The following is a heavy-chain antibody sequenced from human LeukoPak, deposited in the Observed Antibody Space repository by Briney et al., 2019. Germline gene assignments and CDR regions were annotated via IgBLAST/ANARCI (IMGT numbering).Heavy chain of an antibody. Sequence: GGSLRHSCAASGFTFSSYDVSWVRQAPGKGLEWVSAISGSGDRTHYADSVKGRFTISRDNSKNTLYLQINSLRAEDTAVYYCAKDPYGGYDYWGQGTLVTVSS. CDR2: ISGSGDRT. V-gene: IGHV3-23*01. CDR1: GFTFSSYD. D-gene: IGHD2-15*01. CDR3: AKDPYGGYDY. J-gene: IGHJ4*02.